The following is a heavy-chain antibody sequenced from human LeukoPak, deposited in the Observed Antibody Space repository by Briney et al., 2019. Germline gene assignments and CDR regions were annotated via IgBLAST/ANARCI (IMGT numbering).Heavy chain of an antibody. CDR2: VYYSGGT. CDR3: ARRCQVTTCAKFEY. CDR1: GDSLSSGLYY. J-gene: IGHJ4*02. D-gene: IGHD2-21*02. Sequence: SETLCLTCTVPGDSLSSGLYYWGWIRQPPGKGLTWIGSVYYSGGTSFSASFENRVAMPVDRSKNQFSLKLNSVTAADTATYYCARRCQVTTCAKFEYWGQATQVTLAS. V-gene: IGHV4-39*01.